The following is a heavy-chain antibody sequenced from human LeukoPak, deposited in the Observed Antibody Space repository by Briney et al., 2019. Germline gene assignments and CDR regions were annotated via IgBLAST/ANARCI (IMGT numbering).Heavy chain of an antibody. CDR3: ARDYNPYSSSWVFDY. V-gene: IGHV1-2*06. J-gene: IGHJ4*02. D-gene: IGHD6-13*01. CDR1: GYTFTGYY. Sequence: ASVKVSCKASGYTFTGYYMHWVRQAPGQGLEWMGRINPNSGGTNYAHKFQGRVTMTRDTSISTAYMELSRLRSDDTAVYSCARDYNPYSSSWVFDYWGQGTLVTVSS. CDR2: INPNSGGT.